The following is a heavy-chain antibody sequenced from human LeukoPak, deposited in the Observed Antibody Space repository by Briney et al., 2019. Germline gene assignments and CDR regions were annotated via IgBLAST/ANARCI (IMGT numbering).Heavy chain of an antibody. J-gene: IGHJ4*02. CDR2: IWYDGSNK. CDR3: ARGTRITMVRGSSSRLKRGAQNPPLLGGYYFDY. Sequence: GGSLRLSCAASGFTFSSYGMHWVRQAPGKGLEWVAVIWYDGSNKYYADSVKGRFTISRDNSKNTLYLQMNSLRAEDTAVYYCARGTRITMVRGSSSRLKRGAQNPPLLGGYYFDYWGQGTLVTVSS. CDR1: GFTFSSYG. D-gene: IGHD3-10*01. V-gene: IGHV3-33*01.